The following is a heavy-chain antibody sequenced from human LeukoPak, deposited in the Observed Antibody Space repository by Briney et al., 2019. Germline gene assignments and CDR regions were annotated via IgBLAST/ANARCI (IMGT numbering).Heavy chain of an antibody. CDR1: GFTFSSYS. J-gene: IGHJ4*02. V-gene: IGHV3-21*01. Sequence: GGSLRLSCAASGFTFSSYSMNSVRQAPGKGLEWVPSISSSSSYIYYADSVKARSTISRDNAKNSLYLQMNSLRAEDTAVYYCAREGVTTVNPFDYWGQGTLVTVSS. CDR3: AREGVTTVNPFDY. D-gene: IGHD4-17*01. CDR2: ISSSSSYI.